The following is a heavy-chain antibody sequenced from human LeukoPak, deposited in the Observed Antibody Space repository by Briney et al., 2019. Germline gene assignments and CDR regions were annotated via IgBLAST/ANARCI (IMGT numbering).Heavy chain of an antibody. J-gene: IGHJ6*03. CDR2: IDWNSGNI. D-gene: IGHD4-23*01. CDR1: GFTFDDYA. CDR3: AKGGNSRYYYYYYMDV. V-gene: IGHV3-9*03. Sequence: GGSLRLSCAASGFTFDDYAMHWVRQAPGKGLEWVSSIDWNSGNIGYADSVKGRFTIPRDNAKNSLYLQMNSLKPEDMALYYCAKGGNSRYYYYYYMDVWGKGTTVTVSS.